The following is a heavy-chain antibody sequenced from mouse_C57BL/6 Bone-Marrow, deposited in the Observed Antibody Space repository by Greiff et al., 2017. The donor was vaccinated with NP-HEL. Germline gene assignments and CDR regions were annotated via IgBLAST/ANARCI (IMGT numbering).Heavy chain of an antibody. CDR2: IYPRSGNT. V-gene: IGHV1-81*01. D-gene: IGHD2-3*01. Sequence: VKLVESGAELARPGASVKLSCKASGYTFTSYGISWEKQRTGQGLEWIGEIYPRSGNTYYNEKFKGKATLTADKSSSTAYMELRSLTSEDSAVYFCARSAYDGLWYFDVWGTGTTVTVSS. CDR1: GYTFTSYG. CDR3: ARSAYDGLWYFDV. J-gene: IGHJ1*03.